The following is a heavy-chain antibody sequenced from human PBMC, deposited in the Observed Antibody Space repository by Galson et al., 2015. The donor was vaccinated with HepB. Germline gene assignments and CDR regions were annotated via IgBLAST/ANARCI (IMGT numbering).Heavy chain of an antibody. CDR1: GFEFSRYW. Sequence: SLRLSCAASGFEFSRYWMTWIRQAPGKGLEWVANIDQEGGERQYVDSVKGRFIVSRDNGEKSVYLQMSRLRPEDTAAYYCARPFDGAVSQFFFDSWGRGTQVIVSS. V-gene: IGHV3-7*01. J-gene: IGHJ4*02. CDR2: IDQEGGER. CDR3: ARPFDGAVSQFFFDS. D-gene: IGHD3-3*01.